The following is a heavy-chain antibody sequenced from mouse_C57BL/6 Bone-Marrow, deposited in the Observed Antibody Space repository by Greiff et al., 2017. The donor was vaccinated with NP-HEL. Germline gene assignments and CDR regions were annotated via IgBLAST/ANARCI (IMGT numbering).Heavy chain of an antibody. CDR2: ISSGGSYT. CDR1: GFTFSSYG. Sequence: EVQVVESGGDLVKPGGSLKLSCAASGFTFSSYGMSWVRQTPDKRLEWVATISSGGSYTYYPDSVKGRFTISRDNAKNTLYLQMGSLKSEDTAMYYCARHPGYYGSIHFDYWGQGTTLTVSS. CDR3: ARHPGYYGSIHFDY. V-gene: IGHV5-6*01. D-gene: IGHD1-1*01. J-gene: IGHJ2*01.